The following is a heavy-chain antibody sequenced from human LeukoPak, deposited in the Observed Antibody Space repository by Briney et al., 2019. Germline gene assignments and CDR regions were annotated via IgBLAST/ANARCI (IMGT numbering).Heavy chain of an antibody. CDR2: ISGSGGST. V-gene: IGHV3-23*01. CDR3: AKKEVGYCSSTSCYHQAIDY. J-gene: IGHJ4*02. D-gene: IGHD2-2*01. CDR1: GSTFSSYA. Sequence: GGSLRLSCAASGSTFSSYAMSWVRQAPGKGLEWVSAISGSGGSTYYADSVKGRFTISRDNSKNTLYLQMNSLRAEDTAVYYCAKKEVGYCSSTSCYHQAIDYWGQGTLVTVSS.